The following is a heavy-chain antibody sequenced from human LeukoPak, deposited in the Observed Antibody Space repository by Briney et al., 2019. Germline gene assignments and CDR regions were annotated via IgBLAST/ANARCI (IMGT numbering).Heavy chain of an antibody. J-gene: IGHJ6*02. CDR1: RGSISSGSYY. CDR2: IYSNRNT. V-gene: IGHV4-61*02. Sequence: SQTLSLTCTVSRGSISSGSYYWSRIRQPAEKGLEWIGRIYSNRNTNHNPSLKRRATISVDTSKNHFSLKLSSVTAADTAVYYCARGRGRDVSFYYGMDVWGQGTTVTVSS. CDR3: ARGRGRDVSFYYGMDV. D-gene: IGHD3-10*01.